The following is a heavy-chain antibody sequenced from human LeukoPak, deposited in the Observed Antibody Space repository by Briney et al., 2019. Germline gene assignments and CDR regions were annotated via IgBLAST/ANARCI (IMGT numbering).Heavy chain of an antibody. J-gene: IGHJ5*02. D-gene: IGHD4-11*01. CDR3: VRDPSNSGNWFDL. V-gene: IGHV3-74*01. CDR2: LGTDGTYT. Sequence: SGGFLRLSCAASGFNLRDYWMHWVRQAPRKGLVWVSRLGTDGTYTNYADSVKGRFTISRDNAKNTLYLQMDSLRAEDTAFYYCVRDPSNSGNWFDLWGQGTLVTVSS. CDR1: GFNLRDYW.